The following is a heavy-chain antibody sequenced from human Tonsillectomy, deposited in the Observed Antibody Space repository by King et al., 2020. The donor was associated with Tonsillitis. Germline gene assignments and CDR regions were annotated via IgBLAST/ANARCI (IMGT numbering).Heavy chain of an antibody. V-gene: IGHV3-23*04. D-gene: IGHD1-14*01. CDR3: AKDGRGNPYYMDV. CDR1: GFTFSSYA. J-gene: IGHJ6*03. CDR2: ISGSGGNT. Sequence: VQLVESGGGFVQPGGSLRLSCAASGFTFSSYAMNWVRQPAGWGLEWVSGISGSGGNTDYADSVKGRFTISRDNSKNMLYLQMNSLRAEDTAVYYCAKDGRGNPYYMDVWGKGTTVTVSS.